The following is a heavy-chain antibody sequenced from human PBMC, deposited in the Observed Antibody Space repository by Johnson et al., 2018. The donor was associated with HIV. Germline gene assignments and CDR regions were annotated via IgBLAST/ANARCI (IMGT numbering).Heavy chain of an antibody. V-gene: IGHV3-30*03. J-gene: IGHJ3*02. Sequence: VQLVESGGGVVQPGRSLRLSCAASGFTFSSYGMHWVRQAPGKGLEWVAVISYDGSNKYYADSVKGRFTISRDNSKNTLYLQMNSLRAEDTAVYYCARDIIAVAGYDAFDIWGQGTMVTVSS. CDR1: GFTFSSYG. D-gene: IGHD6-19*01. CDR3: ARDIIAVAGYDAFDI. CDR2: ISYDGSNK.